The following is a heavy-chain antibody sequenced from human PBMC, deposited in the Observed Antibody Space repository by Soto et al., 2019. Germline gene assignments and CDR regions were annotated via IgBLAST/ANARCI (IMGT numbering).Heavy chain of an antibody. CDR1: GGTFSSYS. D-gene: IGHD3-9*01. CDR3: ARKGRYFDWLLDY. CDR2: IIPIISTA. J-gene: IGHJ4*02. Sequence: QVQLVQSGAEVKKPGSSVKVSCKASGGTFSSYSISWVRQAPGQGLEWMGGIIPIISTAKYAQKFQGRDSITADESTSTAYMEVTGLRSEDTAVYYCARKGRYFDWLLDYWGQGTLVTVSS. V-gene: IGHV1-69*01.